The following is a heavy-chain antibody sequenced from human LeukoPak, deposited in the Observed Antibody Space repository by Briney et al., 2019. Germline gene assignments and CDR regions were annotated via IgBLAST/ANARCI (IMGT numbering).Heavy chain of an antibody. D-gene: IGHD4-23*01. CDR2: IFYTRTT. Sequence: PSETLSLTCTVSGVSISYNYWSWIRQPPGKGLEWIGQIFYTRTTEYNPSLKSRVSMSLDTSKNQFSLRLSSVTAGDTAVYYCARQHGGNYLDFWGQGTLVTVSS. V-gene: IGHV4-59*01. CDR1: GVSISYNY. CDR3: ARQHGGNYLDF. J-gene: IGHJ4*02.